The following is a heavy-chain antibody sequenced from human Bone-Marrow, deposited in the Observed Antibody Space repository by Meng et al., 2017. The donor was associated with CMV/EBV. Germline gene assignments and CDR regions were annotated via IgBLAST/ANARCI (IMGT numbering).Heavy chain of an antibody. Sequence: GGSLRLSCTASGFTVGDYAMSWVRQAPGKGLEWVGCIRSKAYGGTTEYAASVKGRFTISRDDSKSIAYLQMNSLKTEDTAVYYCTRYGGFLEWLLGYYYYGMDVWGQGTTVTVSS. D-gene: IGHD3-3*01. CDR1: GFTVGDYA. J-gene: IGHJ6*02. V-gene: IGHV3-49*04. CDR3: TRYGGFLEWLLGYYYYGMDV. CDR2: IRSKAYGGTT.